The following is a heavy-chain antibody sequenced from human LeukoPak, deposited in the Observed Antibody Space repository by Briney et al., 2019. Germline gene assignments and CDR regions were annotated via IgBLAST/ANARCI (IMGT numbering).Heavy chain of an antibody. CDR2: IYYSGST. D-gene: IGHD3-10*01. CDR3: ARVWFRHYYMDV. J-gene: IGHJ6*03. CDR1: GGSISSSSYY. Sequence: SETLSLTCTVSGGSISSSSYYWGWIRQPPGKGLEWIGSIYYSGSTYYNPSLKSRVTISVDTSKNQFSLKLSSVTAADTAVYYCARVWFRHYYMDVWGKGTTVTVSS. V-gene: IGHV4-39*07.